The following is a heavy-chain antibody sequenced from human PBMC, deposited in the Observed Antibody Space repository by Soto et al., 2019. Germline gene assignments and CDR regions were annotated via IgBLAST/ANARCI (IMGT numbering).Heavy chain of an antibody. D-gene: IGHD3-22*01. J-gene: IGHJ3*02. CDR1: GGTFSSYA. V-gene: IGHV1-69*01. CDR3: AREAGFTMIVDANAFEI. CDR2: IIPIFGTA. Sequence: QVQLVQSGAEVKKPGSSVKVSCKASGGTFSSYAISWVRQAPGQGLEWMGGIIPIFGTANYAQKFQGRVTITADESTSTAYIELSSLRSEDTAVYYCAREAGFTMIVDANAFEIWGQGTMVTVSS.